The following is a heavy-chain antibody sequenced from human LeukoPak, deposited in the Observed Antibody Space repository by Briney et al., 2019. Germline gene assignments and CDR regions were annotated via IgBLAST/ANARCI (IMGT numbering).Heavy chain of an antibody. CDR1: GGSISSSSYY. J-gene: IGHJ4*02. CDR3: AREGFDY. Sequence: KSSGTLSLTCTVSGGSISSSSYYWGWIRQPPGKGLEWIGSIYYSGSTYYNPSLKSRVTISVDTSKNQFSLKLSSVTAADTAVYYCAREGFDYWGQGTLVTVSS. V-gene: IGHV4-39*01. CDR2: IYYSGST.